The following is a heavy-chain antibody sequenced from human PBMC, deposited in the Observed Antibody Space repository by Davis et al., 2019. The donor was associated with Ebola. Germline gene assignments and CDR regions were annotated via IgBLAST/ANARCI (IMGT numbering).Heavy chain of an antibody. CDR3: ASLGYCSGGSCYKNTFDI. CDR1: GGTFSSYA. D-gene: IGHD2-15*01. V-gene: IGHV1-69*06. CDR2: IIPIFGTA. Sequence: SVKVSCKASGGTFSSYAISWVRQAPGQGLEWMGGIIPIFGTANYAQKFQGRVTITADKSTSTAYMELSSLRSEDTAVYYCASLGYCSGGSCYKNTFDIWGQGTMVTVSS. J-gene: IGHJ3*02.